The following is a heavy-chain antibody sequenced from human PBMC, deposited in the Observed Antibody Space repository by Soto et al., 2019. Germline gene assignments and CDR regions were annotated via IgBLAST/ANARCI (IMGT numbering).Heavy chain of an antibody. J-gene: IGHJ4*02. V-gene: IGHV3-74*01. CDR3: SRGGGFSGNYL. D-gene: IGHD1-26*01. CDR1: VFSFSDYW. Sequence: HPWWSLRLSCSASVFSFSDYWMHWFRQAPGKGLVWVSCIDTDGSTTTYADSVKGRFTISRDNVKNTLYLQMDSLRAEDTALYYCSRGGGFSGNYLGGQGTLVTVSS. CDR2: IDTDGSTT.